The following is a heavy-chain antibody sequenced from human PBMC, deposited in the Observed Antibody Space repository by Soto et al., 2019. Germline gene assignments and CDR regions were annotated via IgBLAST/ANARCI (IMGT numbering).Heavy chain of an antibody. J-gene: IGHJ4*02. CDR2: SSAYNGNT. D-gene: IGHD2-15*01. CDR1: GYTFTSYG. V-gene: IGHV1-18*01. CDR3: VVAAQPYYIDS. Sequence: QVQLVQSGAAVKKPGASVKCSLKASGYTFTSYGISWVRQAPGQGVEWMGWSSAYNGNTNYAQKLQGRVTITTDTYTSTAYMELRSLRSDDTAVYYCVVAAQPYYIDSWGQGTLVTVSS.